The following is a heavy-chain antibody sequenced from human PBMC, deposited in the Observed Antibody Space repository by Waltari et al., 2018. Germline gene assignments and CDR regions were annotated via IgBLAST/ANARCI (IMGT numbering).Heavy chain of an antibody. D-gene: IGHD1-1*01. J-gene: IGHJ3*02. Sequence: EVQLVESGGGLVQPGGSLRLSCAASGFTVSSNYMSWIRQAPGKGLGWVSVIDTVGSTDYADSVKGRFTISRDNSKNTLYLQMNSLRAEDTAVYYCARDRGTGKGAFDIWGQGTMVTVSS. CDR1: GFTVSSNY. V-gene: IGHV3-66*02. CDR3: ARDRGTGKGAFDI. CDR2: IDTVGST.